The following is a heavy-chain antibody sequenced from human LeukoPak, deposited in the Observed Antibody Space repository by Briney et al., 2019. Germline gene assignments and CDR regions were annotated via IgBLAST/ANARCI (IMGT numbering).Heavy chain of an antibody. CDR1: GFTFSSYA. CDR2: ISGSGGST. CDR3: AKDHEFLEWSMYYFDY. V-gene: IGHV3-23*01. J-gene: IGHJ4*02. Sequence: PGGSLRLSCAASGFTFSSYAMSWVRQAPGKGLEWVSAISGSGGSTYYADSVKGRFTISRDNSKNTLYLQMNSLRAEDTAVYYCAKDHEFLEWSMYYFDYWGQGTLVTVSS. D-gene: IGHD3-3*01.